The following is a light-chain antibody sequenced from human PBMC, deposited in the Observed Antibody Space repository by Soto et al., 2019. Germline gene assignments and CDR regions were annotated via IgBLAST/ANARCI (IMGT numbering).Light chain of an antibody. J-gene: IGLJ1*01. CDR1: SSDVGGYNY. V-gene: IGLV2-14*01. CDR3: SSYTSSSTLV. CDR2: DVS. Sequence: QSALTQPASVPGSPGQSITISCTGTSSDVGGYNYVSWYQQHPGKAPKLMIYDVSNRPSGVSSRFSGSKSGNTASLTISGLQAEDEADYYCSSYTSSSTLVFGTGTKVTVL.